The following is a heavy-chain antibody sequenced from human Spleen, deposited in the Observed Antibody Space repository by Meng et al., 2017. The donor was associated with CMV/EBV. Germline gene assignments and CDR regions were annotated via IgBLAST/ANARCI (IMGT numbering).Heavy chain of an antibody. J-gene: IGHJ3*02. D-gene: IGHD2/OR15-2a*01. CDR2: INPTSGDT. V-gene: IGHV1-2*02. Sequence: ASVKLSCKASGYTFSGYYLDWVRQAPGQGLEWMGWINPTSGDTNYAQNFQGRVTVTRDTSISTVYLELSSLTSDDTAVYFCARRLGNIFDIWGQGTMVTVSS. CDR3: ARRLGNIFDI. CDR1: GYTFSGYY.